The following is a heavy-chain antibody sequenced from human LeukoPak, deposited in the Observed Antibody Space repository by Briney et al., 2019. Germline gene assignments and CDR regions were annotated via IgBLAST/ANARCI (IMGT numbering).Heavy chain of an antibody. V-gene: IGHV4-34*01. CDR3: ARVRAARRAFDI. CDR2: INHSGST. CDR1: GGSFSGYY. J-gene: IGHJ3*02. Sequence: SETLSLTCAVYGGSFSGYYWSWIRQPPGKGLEWIGEINHSGSTNYNPSLKSRVTISVNTSKNQFSLKLSSVTAADTAVYYCARVRAARRAFDIWGQGTMVTVSS. D-gene: IGHD6-6*01.